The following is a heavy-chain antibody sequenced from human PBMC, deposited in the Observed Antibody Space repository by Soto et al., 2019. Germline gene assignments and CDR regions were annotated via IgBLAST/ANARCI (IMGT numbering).Heavy chain of an antibody. V-gene: IGHV3-7*03. CDR2: INPDGNVG. CDR1: GFTFSTYW. D-gene: IGHD4-4*01. CDR3: AGWGGHDYNY. Sequence: EVQLLGSGGGLVQPGGSLRLSCVGSGFTFSTYWMNWVRQAPGKGLEWVANINPDGNVGTYVDSVRGRFTTSRDNAKNSLYLQTNSLRAEDTAVYLCAGWGGHDYNYWGPGIMVTVSS. J-gene: IGHJ4*02.